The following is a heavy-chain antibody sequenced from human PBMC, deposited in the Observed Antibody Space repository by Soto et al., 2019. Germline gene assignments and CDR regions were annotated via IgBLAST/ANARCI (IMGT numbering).Heavy chain of an antibody. J-gene: IGHJ4*02. CDR2: IFWNDER. D-gene: IGHD1-7*01. CDR3: ARALREELPIYYFDS. V-gene: IGHV2-26*01. CDR1: GFSLSKARMG. Sequence: QVTLKESGPVLVKPTETLTLTCTVSGFSLSKARMGVSWIRQPPGKALEWLAHIFWNDERSYNTSLKSTLTTSRDTSKSQVVLTMTNVDPVDTGTYFCARALREELPIYYFDSWGPGTLVTGSS.